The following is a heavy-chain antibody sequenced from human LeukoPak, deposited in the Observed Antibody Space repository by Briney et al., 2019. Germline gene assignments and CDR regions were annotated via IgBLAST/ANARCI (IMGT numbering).Heavy chain of an antibody. Sequence: GGSLRLSCAASGFTFSSYAMHWVRQAPGKGLEWVSSISSSSSYIYYADSVKGRFTISRDNAKNSLYLQMNSLRAEDTAVYYCARSGSCPHGQHYYYYGMDVWGQGTTVTVSS. CDR3: ARSGSCPHGQHYYYYGMDV. D-gene: IGHD1-26*01. CDR1: GFTFSSYA. J-gene: IGHJ6*02. CDR2: ISSSSSYI. V-gene: IGHV3-21*01.